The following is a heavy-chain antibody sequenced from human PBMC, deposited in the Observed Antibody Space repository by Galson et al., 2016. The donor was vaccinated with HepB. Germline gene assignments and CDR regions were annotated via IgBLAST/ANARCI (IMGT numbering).Heavy chain of an antibody. J-gene: IGHJ3*02. V-gene: IGHV1-2*02. CDR2: INPKSGDT. CDR1: GYSFSDYY. Sequence: SVKVSCKASGYSFSDYYIHWVRQAPGQGLEWMGWINPKSGDTNYAQRFPGRVTMTRDMSITTAYLELSRLGSDDTAVFYCARDFEDAGTPFDIWGQGTMVTVSS. CDR3: ARDFEDAGTPFDI. D-gene: IGHD3-9*01.